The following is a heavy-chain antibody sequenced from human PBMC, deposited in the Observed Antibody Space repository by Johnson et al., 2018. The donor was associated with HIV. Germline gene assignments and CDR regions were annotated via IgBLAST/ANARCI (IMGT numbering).Heavy chain of an antibody. CDR2: ISYDGSNK. J-gene: IGHJ3*01. CDR1: GFTFSSYA. Sequence: QVQLVESGGGVVQPGRSLRLSCAASGFTFSSYAMHWVRQAPGKGLEWVAVISYDGSNKYYADSVKGRFTISRDNAKNKRYVQLNSLRAEDTAVYYCARGRPRWEPLRGGAFDLWGQGTMVTVSS. V-gene: IGHV3-30*04. CDR3: ARGRPRWEPLRGGAFDL. D-gene: IGHD1-26*01.